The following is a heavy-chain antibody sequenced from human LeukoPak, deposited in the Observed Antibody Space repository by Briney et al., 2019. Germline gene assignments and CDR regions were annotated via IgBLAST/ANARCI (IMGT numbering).Heavy chain of an antibody. CDR3: AREDSGAAANYFDS. CDR2: VNHSGST. D-gene: IGHD6-13*01. CDR1: AGSFRGYY. V-gene: IGHV4-34*01. Sequence: SETLSLTCAVYAGSFRGYYWSWIRQPPGKGLEWIGEVNHSGSTNYNPSRKSRVTISVDTSKSQFSLRLSSVTAADTAMYYCAREDSGAAANYFDSWGQGTLVTVSS. J-gene: IGHJ4*02.